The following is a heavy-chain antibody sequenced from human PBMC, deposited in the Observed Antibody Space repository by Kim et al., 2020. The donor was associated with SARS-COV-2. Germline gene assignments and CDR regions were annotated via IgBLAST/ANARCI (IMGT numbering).Heavy chain of an antibody. CDR2: IKSKTDGGTT. CDR1: GFTFSNAW. CDR3: TTEYYYGSGGGSYYYGMDV. Sequence: GGSLRLSCAASGFTFSNAWMSWVRQAPGKGLEWVGRIKSKTDGGTTDYAAPVKGRFTISRDDSKNTLYLQMNSLKTGDTAVYYCTTEYYYGSGGGSYYYGMDVWGQGTTVTVSS. J-gene: IGHJ6*02. D-gene: IGHD3-10*01. V-gene: IGHV3-15*01.